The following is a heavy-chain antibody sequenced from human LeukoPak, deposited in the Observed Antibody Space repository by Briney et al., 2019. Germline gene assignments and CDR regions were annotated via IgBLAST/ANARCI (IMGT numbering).Heavy chain of an antibody. CDR3: AGAPYYYDSSGYFAFDY. D-gene: IGHD3-22*01. V-gene: IGHV1-69*04. J-gene: IGHJ4*02. Sequence: GASVKVSCKASGGTFSSYAISWVRQAPGQGLEWMGRIIPILGIANYAQKFQGRVTITADKSTSTAYMELSSLRSEDTAVYYCAGAPYYYDSSGYFAFDYWGQGTLVTVSS. CDR2: IIPILGIA. CDR1: GGTFSSYA.